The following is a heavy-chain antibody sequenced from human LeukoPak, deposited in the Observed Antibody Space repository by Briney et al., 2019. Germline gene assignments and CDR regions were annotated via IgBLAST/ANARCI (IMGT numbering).Heavy chain of an antibody. Sequence: ASVKVSCKSSGYTFTGYYMRWVRQAPGQGLEWMGWINPNSGVTNYAQKFQGRVTLTRDTSISTAYMELGRLTSDDTAVYYCARKYSGYELTYWGQGTLVTVSS. CDR1: GYTFTGYY. V-gene: IGHV1-2*02. CDR2: INPNSGVT. D-gene: IGHD5-12*01. J-gene: IGHJ4*02. CDR3: ARKYSGYELTY.